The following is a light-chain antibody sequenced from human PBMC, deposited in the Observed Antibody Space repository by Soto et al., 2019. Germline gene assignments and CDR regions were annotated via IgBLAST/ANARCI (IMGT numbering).Light chain of an antibody. CDR3: QQYSSYPYT. CDR2: AAS. V-gene: IGKV1-8*01. J-gene: IGKJ2*01. Sequence: AIRMTQSPSSFSASTGDRVTITCRASQGISSYLAWYQQKPGKAPNLLIYAASTLQSGVPSRFSGSGSGTDFTLTISCLKSEDLATYYCQQYSSYPYTFGQGTNLEIK. CDR1: QGISSY.